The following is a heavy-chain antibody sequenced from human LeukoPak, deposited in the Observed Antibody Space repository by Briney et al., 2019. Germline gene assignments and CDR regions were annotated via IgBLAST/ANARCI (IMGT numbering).Heavy chain of an antibody. CDR2: IYYSGST. D-gene: IGHD6-19*01. CDR1: GGSISSYY. J-gene: IGHJ4*02. V-gene: IGHV4-59*01. CDR3: ARERYSSGWYGDYFDY. Sequence: SETLSLTCTVSGGSISSYYWSWIRQPPGKGLEWIGYIYYSGSTNYNPSLKSRVTISVDTSKNQFSLKLSSVTAADTAVYYCARERYSSGWYGDYFDYWAQGTLVTVSS.